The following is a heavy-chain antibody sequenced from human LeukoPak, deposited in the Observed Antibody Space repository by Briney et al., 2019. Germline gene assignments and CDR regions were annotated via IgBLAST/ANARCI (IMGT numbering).Heavy chain of an antibody. CDR2: IYYSGST. J-gene: IGHJ4*02. V-gene: IGHV4-59*08. CDR3: AGPKGQKSGSPPQFDC. D-gene: IGHD1-26*01. CDR1: GGSISSYY. Sequence: PSETLSLTCTVSGGSISSYYWSWIRQPPGKGLEWIGYIYYSGSTNYNPSLKSRVTISEDTSKNQFSLKLSSVTAADTAVYYCAGPKGQKSGSPPQFDCWGQGTLVTVSS.